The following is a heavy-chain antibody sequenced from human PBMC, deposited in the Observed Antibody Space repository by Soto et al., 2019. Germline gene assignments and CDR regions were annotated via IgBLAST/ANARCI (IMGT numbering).Heavy chain of an antibody. CDR1: GYSFSGLY. Sequence: GGSVKVSFKASGYSFSGLYMHLVRQAPGQGLEWMGWINPNSGGTKSAEKFQGRVTMTRDTSISTAYMELSRLTSDDTAVYYCASAAVTGTAGLDFWGQGTKVTVSS. V-gene: IGHV1-2*02. CDR3: ASAAVTGTAGLDF. D-gene: IGHD6-19*01. J-gene: IGHJ4*02. CDR2: INPNSGGT.